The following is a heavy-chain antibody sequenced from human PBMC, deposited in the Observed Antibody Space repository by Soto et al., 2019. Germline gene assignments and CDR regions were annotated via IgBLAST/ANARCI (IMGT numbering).Heavy chain of an antibody. J-gene: IGHJ4*02. Sequence: SETLSLTCTVSGGSISSYYWSWIRQPPGKGLEWIGYIYYSGSTNYNPSLKSRVTISVDTSKNQFSLKLSSVTAADTAVYYCARSRGWLQLVAFAYWGQGTLLTVSS. D-gene: IGHD5-12*01. V-gene: IGHV4-59*01. CDR1: GGSISSYY. CDR3: ARSRGWLQLVAFAY. CDR2: IYYSGST.